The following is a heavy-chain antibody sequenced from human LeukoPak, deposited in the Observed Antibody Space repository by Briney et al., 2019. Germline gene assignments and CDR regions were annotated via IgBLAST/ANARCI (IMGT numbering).Heavy chain of an antibody. CDR3: ARGRGYYYGSGSPDYYGMDV. CDR1: GGSISSGGYS. Sequence: SETLSLTCAVSGGSISSGGYSWSWIRQPPGKGLEWIGYIYHSGSTYYNPSLKSRVTISVDRSKNQFSLKLSSVTAADTAVYYCARGRGYYYGSGSPDYYGMDVWGQGTTVTVSS. CDR2: IYHSGST. D-gene: IGHD3-10*01. V-gene: IGHV4-30-2*01. J-gene: IGHJ6*02.